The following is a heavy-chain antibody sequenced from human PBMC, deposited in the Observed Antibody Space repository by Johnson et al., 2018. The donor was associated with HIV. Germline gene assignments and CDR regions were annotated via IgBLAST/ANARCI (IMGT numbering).Heavy chain of an antibody. J-gene: IGHJ3*02. CDR3: ARVREYSGTWVAFDI. Sequence: VQLVESGGGVVQPGRSLRLSCAASGFTFSSYDMHWVRQATGKGLEWVSAIGTAGDTYYPGSVKGRFTISRENAKNSLYLQMNSLRAEDTAVYYCARVREYSGTWVAFDIWGQGTMVTVSS. CDR2: IGTAGDT. D-gene: IGHD1-26*01. CDR1: GFTFSSYD. V-gene: IGHV3-13*01.